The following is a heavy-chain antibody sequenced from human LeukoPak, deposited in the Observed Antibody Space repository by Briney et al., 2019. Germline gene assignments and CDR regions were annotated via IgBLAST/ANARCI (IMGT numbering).Heavy chain of an antibody. CDR3: AREGVVGGTYSLDY. D-gene: IGHD1-26*01. J-gene: IGHJ4*02. Sequence: GGSLRLSCAASGFTFSSYNMKWVRQAPGRGLEWVSYISSSSSIIYYADSVKGRFPISRDNAKNSMYLQMNSLRAEDTAVYSCAREGVVGGTYSLDYWGQGTLVTVSP. CDR1: GFTFSSYN. CDR2: ISSSSSII. V-gene: IGHV3-48*01.